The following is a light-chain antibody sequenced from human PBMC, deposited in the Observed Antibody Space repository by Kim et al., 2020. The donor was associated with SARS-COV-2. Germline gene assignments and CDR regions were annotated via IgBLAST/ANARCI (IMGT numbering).Light chain of an antibody. J-gene: IGLJ2*01. CDR3: QSYDSSLSGFVV. CDR1: SSNIGAGYD. V-gene: IGLV1-40*01. CDR2: TNS. Sequence: QSVLRQPPSVSGAPGQRVTISCTGSSSNIGAGYDVHWYQQLPGTAPKLLIFTNSNRPSGVPDRFSGSKSGTSASLAITGLQAEDEADYYCQSYDSSLSGFVVFGGGTQLTVL.